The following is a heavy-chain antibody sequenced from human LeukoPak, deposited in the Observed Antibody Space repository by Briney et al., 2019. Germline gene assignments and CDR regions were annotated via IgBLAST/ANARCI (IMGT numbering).Heavy chain of an antibody. D-gene: IGHD1-26*01. V-gene: IGHV4-59*08. CDR1: GDSISGYY. CDR3: ARGGSYGVY. J-gene: IGHJ4*02. CDR2: IYYSGNT. Sequence: PSETLSLTCTVSGDSISGYYWSWIRQPPGRGLEWIGNIYYSGNTNYNPSLKSRVTISVDTSKNQFSLNMSSVNAADTAVYYCARGGSYGVYWGQGTLVTVSS.